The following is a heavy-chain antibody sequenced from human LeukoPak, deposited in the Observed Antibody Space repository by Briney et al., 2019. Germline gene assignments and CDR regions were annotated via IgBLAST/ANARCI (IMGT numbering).Heavy chain of an antibody. J-gene: IGHJ4*02. CDR2: INNDGRAT. Sequence: GGSLRLSCAASGFTFSSYWMYWVRQAPGKGLVWVSHINNDGRATNYADSVKGRVTISRDNAKNTLYLQMNSLRAEDTAVYYCARDRHGDYWGQGTLVTVSS. CDR1: GFTFSSYW. CDR3: ARDRHGDY. V-gene: IGHV3-74*01.